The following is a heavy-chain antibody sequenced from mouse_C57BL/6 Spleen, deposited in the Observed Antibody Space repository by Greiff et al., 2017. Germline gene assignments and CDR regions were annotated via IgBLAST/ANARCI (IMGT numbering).Heavy chain of an antibody. CDR3: ARGGGGNDY. J-gene: IGHJ2*01. Sequence: VQLQQPGAELVKPGASVKLSCKASGYTFTSYWMHWVKQRPGQGLEWIGMIHPNSGSTNYNEKFKGKATLTVDKSSSTAYMHLSSLTSEDSAVYYCARGGGGNDYWGQGTTLTVSS. CDR1: GYTFTSYW. D-gene: IGHD1-1*01. V-gene: IGHV1-64*01. CDR2: IHPNSGST.